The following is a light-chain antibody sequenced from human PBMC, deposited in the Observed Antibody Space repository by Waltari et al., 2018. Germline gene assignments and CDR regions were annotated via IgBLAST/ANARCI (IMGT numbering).Light chain of an antibody. CDR2: DVS. V-gene: IGLV2-14*03. CDR3: SSYISSSTLEL. Sequence: QSALTQPASVSGSPGQSITISCTGTSIAVGGYNYVPRYQQHPGKAPKLMIFDVSNRPSGVSNRFSGSKSGNTASLTISGLQAEDEADYYCSSYISSSTLELFGGGTSLTVL. J-gene: IGLJ2*01. CDR1: SIAVGGYNY.